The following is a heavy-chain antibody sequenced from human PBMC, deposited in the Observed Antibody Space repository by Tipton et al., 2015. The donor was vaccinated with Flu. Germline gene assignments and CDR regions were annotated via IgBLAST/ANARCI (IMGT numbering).Heavy chain of an antibody. V-gene: IGHV3-53*01. D-gene: IGHD3-10*01. Sequence: SLRLSCAASGFSVTNNYVTWVRQAPGKGLEWVSVIYTAGRTKSADSLRDRFTVSRDISKNMVYLQMNNLRVDDTAMYYCARDMGRGSGEWASWGQGPLVTVSS. J-gene: IGHJ5*02. CDR1: GFSVTNNY. CDR3: ARDMGRGSGEWAS. CDR2: IYTAGRT.